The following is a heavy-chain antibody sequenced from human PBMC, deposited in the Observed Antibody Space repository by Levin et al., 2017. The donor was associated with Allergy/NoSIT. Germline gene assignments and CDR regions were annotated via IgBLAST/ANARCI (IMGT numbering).Heavy chain of an antibody. CDR3: SRMGDTGMVDPFDY. Sequence: SETLSLTCTVSGGSISNYYWSWIRQPPGKGLEWVGYIYYSGTTNYNPSLKSRVTISVDTSNSQFSLKLTSVTAADTAIYYCSRMGDTGMVDPFDYWGQGSLVTVSS. V-gene: IGHV4-59*01. CDR1: GGSISNYY. D-gene: IGHD5-18*01. CDR2: IYYSGTT. J-gene: IGHJ4*02.